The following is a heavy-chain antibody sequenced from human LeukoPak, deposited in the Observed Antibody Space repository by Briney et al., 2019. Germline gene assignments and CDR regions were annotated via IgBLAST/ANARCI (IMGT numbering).Heavy chain of an antibody. J-gene: IGHJ3*02. CDR3: ARDYYYSRLNAFDI. D-gene: IGHD3-22*01. V-gene: IGHV3-21*01. CDR1: GFTLSSYS. CDR2: ISSSSSYI. Sequence: GGYLRLSCAASGFTLSSYSMNWVRQAPGKGLEWVSSISSSSSYIYYADSVKGRFTISRDIAKNSLYLQMHSLRAEDAAVYYCARDYYYSRLNAFDIWGQGTMVTVSS.